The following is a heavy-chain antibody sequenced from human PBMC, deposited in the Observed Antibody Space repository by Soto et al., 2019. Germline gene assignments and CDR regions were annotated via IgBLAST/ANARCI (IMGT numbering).Heavy chain of an antibody. CDR2: ISSSGGST. D-gene: IGHD3-22*01. Sequence: PGGSLRLSCAASGFTFSSYAMSWVRQAPGKGLEWVSAISSSGGSTYYADSVKGRFTISRDNSKNTLYLQMNSLRAEDTVVYYCAKGVHYYDSSGYYQPLEFDYWGQGTLVTVSS. CDR1: GFTFSSYA. CDR3: AKGVHYYDSSGYYQPLEFDY. V-gene: IGHV3-23*01. J-gene: IGHJ4*02.